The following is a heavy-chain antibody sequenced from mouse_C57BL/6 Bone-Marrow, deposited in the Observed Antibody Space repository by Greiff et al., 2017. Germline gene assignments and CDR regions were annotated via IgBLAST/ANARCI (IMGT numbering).Heavy chain of an antibody. Sequence: QVQLQQPGAELVKPGASVKMSCKASGYTFTSYWITWVKHRPGQCLEWIEDIYPGSGSTNYNEKFKSKATLTVDPSSSTAYMQLSSLTSEDSAVYYCARRRVYYGSFDYWGQGTTLTVSS. CDR3: ARRRVYYGSFDY. J-gene: IGHJ2*01. CDR2: IYPGSGST. D-gene: IGHD1-1*01. V-gene: IGHV1-55*01. CDR1: GYTFTSYW.